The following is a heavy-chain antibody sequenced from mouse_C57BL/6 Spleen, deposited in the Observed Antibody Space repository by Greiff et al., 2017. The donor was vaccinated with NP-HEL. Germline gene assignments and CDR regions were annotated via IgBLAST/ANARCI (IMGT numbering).Heavy chain of an antibody. D-gene: IGHD1-1*01. CDR2: IYPGDGDT. J-gene: IGHJ3*01. Sequence: QVQLQQSGPELVKPGASVKISCKASGYAFSSSWMNWVKQRPGKGLEWIGRIYPGDGDTNYNGKFKGKATLTADKSSSTAYMQLSSLTSEDSAVYFCASYGSPAFAYWGQGTLVTVSA. V-gene: IGHV1-82*01. CDR3: ASYGSPAFAY. CDR1: GYAFSSSW.